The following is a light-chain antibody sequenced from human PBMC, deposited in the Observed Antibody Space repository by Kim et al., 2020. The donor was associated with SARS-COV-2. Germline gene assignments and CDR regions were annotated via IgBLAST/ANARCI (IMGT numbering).Light chain of an antibody. CDR2: GAS. CDR3: QQYNNWLPT. J-gene: IGKJ5*01. V-gene: IGKV3-15*01. Sequence: EIVMTQSPATLSVSPGERATLSCRASQSVSSNLAWYQQKPGQAPRLLICGASSRATGIPARFSGSGSGTEFTLTISSLQSEDFAVYYCQQYNNWLPTFGQGTRLEIK. CDR1: QSVSSN.